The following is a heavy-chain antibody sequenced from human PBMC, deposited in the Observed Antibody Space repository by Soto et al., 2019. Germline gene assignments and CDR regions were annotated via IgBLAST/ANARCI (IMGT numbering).Heavy chain of an antibody. CDR3: AGPRHHQGYCSGGSCYNYYYYGMDV. Sequence: QVQLVQSGAEVKKPGSSVKVSCKASGGTFSSYAISWVRQAPGQGLEWMGGIIPIVGTANYAQKFQGRVTITADESTNTAFMELSSLGSEDTAVYYCAGPRHHQGYCSGGSCYNYYYYGMDVWGQGTTVTGSS. CDR2: IIPIVGTA. V-gene: IGHV1-69*01. D-gene: IGHD2-15*01. J-gene: IGHJ6*02. CDR1: GGTFSSYA.